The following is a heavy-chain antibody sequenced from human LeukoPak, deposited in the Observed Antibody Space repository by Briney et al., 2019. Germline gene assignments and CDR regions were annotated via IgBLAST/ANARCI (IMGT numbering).Heavy chain of an antibody. Sequence: GGSLRLSCAASGFTFSSYWMSWVRQAPGKGLEWVANIKQDGTEKYYVDSVKGRFTISRDNAKNSLYVQMNSLRAEDTAVYYCARLQFLEWLLYYDYWGQGTLVTVSS. CDR2: IKQDGTEK. J-gene: IGHJ4*02. CDR3: ARLQFLEWLLYYDY. CDR1: GFTFSSYW. D-gene: IGHD3-3*01. V-gene: IGHV3-7*01.